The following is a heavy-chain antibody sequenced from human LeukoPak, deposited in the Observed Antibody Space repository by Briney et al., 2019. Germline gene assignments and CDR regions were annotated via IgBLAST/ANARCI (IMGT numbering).Heavy chain of an antibody. CDR1: GYSISSGYY. V-gene: IGHV4-38-2*02. Sequence: PSETLSLTCTVSGYSISSGYYWGWIRQPPGKGLEWIGSIYHSGSTYYNPSLKSRVTISVDTSKNQFSLKLSSVTAADTAVYYCATKIRTTGAKDYWGQGTLVTVSS. CDR3: ATKIRTTGAKDY. J-gene: IGHJ4*02. CDR2: IYHSGST. D-gene: IGHD2-8*01.